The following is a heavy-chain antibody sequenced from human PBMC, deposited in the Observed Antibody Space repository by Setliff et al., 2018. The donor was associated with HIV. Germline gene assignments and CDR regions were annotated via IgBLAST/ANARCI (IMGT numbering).Heavy chain of an antibody. CDR2: TYYGGST. Sequence: NPSETLSLTCTVSGVSVRSYYWSWVRQVPGKGPEWIGSTYYGGSTDYNVYNPSLKSRVTILVDIYKNQLSLNLRSVTAADTAVYFCASLYNWNPRGGVGGAFDIWGQGTMVTVSS. J-gene: IGHJ3*02. D-gene: IGHD1-20*01. CDR3: ASLYNWNPRGGVGGAFDI. CDR1: GVSVRSYY. V-gene: IGHV4-59*02.